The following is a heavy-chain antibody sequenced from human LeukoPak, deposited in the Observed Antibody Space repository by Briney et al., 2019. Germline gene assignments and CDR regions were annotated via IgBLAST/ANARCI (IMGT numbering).Heavy chain of an antibody. Sequence: TGGSLRLSCAASGFTFSSYWMNWVRQAPGKGLEWVANIKQDGSEKYYVDSVKGRFTISRDNAKNSLYLQMNSLKAEDTAVYYCATSNYYGSGSYNYWGQGTLVTVSS. CDR1: GFTFSSYW. CDR2: IKQDGSEK. V-gene: IGHV3-7*01. J-gene: IGHJ4*02. D-gene: IGHD3-10*01. CDR3: ATSNYYGSGSYNY.